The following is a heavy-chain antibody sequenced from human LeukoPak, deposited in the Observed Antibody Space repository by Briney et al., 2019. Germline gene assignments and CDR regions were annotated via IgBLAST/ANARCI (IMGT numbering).Heavy chain of an antibody. Sequence: PGGSLRLSCAASGFTFSSHGMHWVRQAPGKGLEWVAVISYDGSNKYYADSVKGRFTISRDNSKNTLYLQMNSLRAEDTAVYYCASGLVVTADYWGQGTLVTVSS. CDR3: ASGLVVTADY. J-gene: IGHJ4*02. CDR1: GFTFSSHG. CDR2: ISYDGSNK. V-gene: IGHV3-30*19. D-gene: IGHD2-21*02.